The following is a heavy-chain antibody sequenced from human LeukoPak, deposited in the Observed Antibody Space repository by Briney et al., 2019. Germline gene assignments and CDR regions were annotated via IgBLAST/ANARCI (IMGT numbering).Heavy chain of an antibody. J-gene: IGHJ2*01. CDR2: IYHSGT. CDR3: ARGRSGFVRYFYP. Sequence: PSETLSLTCAVSGYSISSGYHWGWIRQPPGKGLEWIGSIYHSGTYYKPSLTSRVTISVDTSKNQFSLKVSSVTAADTAVYYCARGRSGFVRYFYPWGRGTLVTVPS. D-gene: IGHD3-16*01. CDR1: GYSISSGYH. V-gene: IGHV4-38-2*01.